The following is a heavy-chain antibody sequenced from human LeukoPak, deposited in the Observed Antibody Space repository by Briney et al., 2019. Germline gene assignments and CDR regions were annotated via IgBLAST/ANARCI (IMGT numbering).Heavy chain of an antibody. CDR2: ISGGGGST. D-gene: IGHD6-25*01. CDR1: GFTFTSYS. V-gene: IGHV3-23*01. CDR3: AKANSGAEYYFDY. Sequence: GGSLRLSCAASGFTFTSYSMNWVRQAPGKGLEWVSTISGGGGSTYYADSVKGRFTISRDNSKNTLYLQMNSLRAEDTAVYYCAKANSGAEYYFDYWGQGTLVTVSS. J-gene: IGHJ4*02.